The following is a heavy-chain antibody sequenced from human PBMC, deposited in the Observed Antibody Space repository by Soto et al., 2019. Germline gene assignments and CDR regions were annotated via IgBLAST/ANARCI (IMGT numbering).Heavy chain of an antibody. Sequence: EVQLVESGGALVQPGGSLRLSCVAYGFTFSSYDMHWVRPVTGKGLEWVSGIGTVGETYYPDSVKGRVTISSEDAKNSFYLQMSILGAGDMAVYYCARGSRRSCYFLTGYCRWVFDVCGQGTVVTVSS. J-gene: IGHJ3*01. D-gene: IGHD3-9*01. V-gene: IGHV3-13*01. CDR3: ARGSRRSCYFLTGYCRWVFDV. CDR1: GFTFSSYD. CDR2: IGTVGET.